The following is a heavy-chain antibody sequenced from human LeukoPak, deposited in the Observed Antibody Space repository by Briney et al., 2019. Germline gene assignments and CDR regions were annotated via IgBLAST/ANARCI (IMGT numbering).Heavy chain of an antibody. D-gene: IGHD6-19*01. CDR1: GFTFSDYY. CDR3: ARERQWLVDY. J-gene: IGHJ4*02. CDR2: ISSSGSPL. V-gene: IGHV3-11*01. Sequence: PGGSLRLSCAASGFTFSDYYMSWIRKAPGKGLEWVSYISSSGSPLYYADSVKGRFTISRDNAKSSLYLQMNSLRAEDTAVYYCARERQWLVDYWGQGTLVTVSS.